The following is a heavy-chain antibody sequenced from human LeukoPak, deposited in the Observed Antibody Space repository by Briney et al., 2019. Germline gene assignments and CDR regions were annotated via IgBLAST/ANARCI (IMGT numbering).Heavy chain of an antibody. J-gene: IGHJ4*02. CDR1: GYSISSGYY. Sequence: PSETLSLTCTVSGYSISSGYYWGWIRQPPGKGLEWIGSIYHSGSTYYNPSLKSRVTISIDTSKNQFSLKLSSVTAADTAVYYCARDSSSSQDYWGQGTLVTVSS. CDR3: ARDSSSSQDY. V-gene: IGHV4-38-2*02. CDR2: IYHSGST. D-gene: IGHD6-6*01.